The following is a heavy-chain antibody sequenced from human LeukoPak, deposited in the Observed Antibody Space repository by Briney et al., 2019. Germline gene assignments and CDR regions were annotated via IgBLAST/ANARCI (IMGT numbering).Heavy chain of an antibody. D-gene: IGHD6-13*01. CDR2: ISETIGST. Sequence: GSLRLSCAASGFTVSDSAMSWVRQAPGKGLEWVSRISETIGSTYYADPVKGRFTISRDNSKNTVFLQMNSLRVEDTAVYYCAKGGAGTGRYFDVCGRGTLVTVSS. CDR3: AKGGAGTGRYFDV. V-gene: IGHV3-23*01. CDR1: GFTVSDSA. J-gene: IGHJ2*01.